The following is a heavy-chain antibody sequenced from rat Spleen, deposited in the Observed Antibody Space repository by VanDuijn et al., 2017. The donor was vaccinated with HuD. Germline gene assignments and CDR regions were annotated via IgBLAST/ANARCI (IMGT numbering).Heavy chain of an antibody. CDR1: GFTFGDYN. Sequence: EVQLVESGGGLVQPGRSLKLSCAASGFTFGDYNMAWVRQAPKKGLEWVATILYDGSGTYYRDSVRGRFTISRDNAENTVYLQMNSLRSEDTATYYCAKDRAYYSSYYWYFDFWGPGTMVTVSS. D-gene: IGHD1-2*01. J-gene: IGHJ1*01. V-gene: IGHV5S10*01. CDR2: ILYDGSGT. CDR3: AKDRAYYSSYYWYFDF.